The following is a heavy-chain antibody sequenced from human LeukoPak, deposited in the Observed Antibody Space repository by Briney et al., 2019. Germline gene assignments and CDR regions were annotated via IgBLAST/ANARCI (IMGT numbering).Heavy chain of an antibody. J-gene: IGHJ4*02. CDR1: GGSFSGYY. V-gene: IGHV4-34*01. CDR2: INHSGST. D-gene: IGHD3-10*01. CDR3: ASYGSGPARGEDF. Sequence: PSETLSLTCAVYGGSFSGYYWSWIRQPPGKGLEWIGEINHSGSTNCNPSLKSRVTISVDTSKNQFSLQLSSVTAADAAVYYCASYGSGPARGEDFWGQGTLVTVSS.